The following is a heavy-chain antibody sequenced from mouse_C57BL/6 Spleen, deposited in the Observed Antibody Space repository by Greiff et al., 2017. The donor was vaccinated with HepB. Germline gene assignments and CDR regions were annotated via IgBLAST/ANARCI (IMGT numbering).Heavy chain of an antibody. CDR1: GYTFTSYW. D-gene: IGHD2-5*01. CDR3: ARDSNYFDY. CDR2: IDPSDSYT. Sequence: QVHVKQPGAELVMPGASVKLSCKASGYTFTSYWMHWVKQRPGQGLEWIGEIDPSDSYTNYNQKFKGKSTLTVDKSSSTAYMQLSSLTSEDSAVYYCARDSNYFDYWGQGTTLTVSS. J-gene: IGHJ2*01. V-gene: IGHV1-69*01.